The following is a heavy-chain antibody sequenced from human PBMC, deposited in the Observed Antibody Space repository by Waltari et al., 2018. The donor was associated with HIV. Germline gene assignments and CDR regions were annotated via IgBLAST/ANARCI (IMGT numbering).Heavy chain of an antibody. CDR3: AREMSLIRVIAVAMDV. J-gene: IGHJ6*02. V-gene: IGHV1-3*05. CDR2: VNTANVHT. CDR1: GYSFTSHA. Sequence: VQLVQSGAEEKKPGASVKISCKASGYSFTSHAIHWVRQAPGQRLGWVGWVNTANVHTKESPNFQGRVTITRDTSATTASMELNSLRSEDTAVYYCAREMSLIRVIAVAMDVWGQGTTVTVSS. D-gene: IGHD6-19*01.